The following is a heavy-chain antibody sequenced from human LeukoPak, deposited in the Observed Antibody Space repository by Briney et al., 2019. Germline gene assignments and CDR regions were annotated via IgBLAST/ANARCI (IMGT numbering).Heavy chain of an antibody. J-gene: IGHJ4*02. D-gene: IGHD2-21*02. CDR1: RFTFSNYW. CDR2: INQDGSKK. Sequence: GGSLRLSCVASRFTFSNYWMSWVRQAPGQGLEWVANINQDGSKKRYADSMKGRFTISRDNAEESLYLQLNSLRAEDTAVYYCAKWGPYCVGDYCPALDSWGPGTLVTVSS. V-gene: IGHV3-7*03. CDR3: AKWGPYCVGDYCPALDS.